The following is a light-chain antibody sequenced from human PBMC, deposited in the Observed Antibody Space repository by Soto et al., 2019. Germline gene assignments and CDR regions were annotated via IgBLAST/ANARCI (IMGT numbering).Light chain of an antibody. CDR2: GAS. V-gene: IGKV3-20*01. Sequence: EIVLTQSPGTLSLSQGERATLACRASQSVSSSYLAWYQQKPGQAPRLLIYGASSTATGIPDRFSGSGSGKDFTLTISRLEPEDVAVYYYQQYCSSTRTFGGGTKVEIK. CDR3: QQYCSSTRT. J-gene: IGKJ4*01. CDR1: QSVSSSY.